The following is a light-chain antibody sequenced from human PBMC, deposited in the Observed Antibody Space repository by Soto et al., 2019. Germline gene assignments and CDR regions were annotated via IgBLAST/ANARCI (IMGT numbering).Light chain of an antibody. CDR1: HGIGNK. CDR3: QQYHLHPLT. J-gene: IGKJ4*02. V-gene: IGKV1-16*02. Sequence: DIQMTQSPSSLSASVGDRVIITCRASHGIGNKIAWFQQKPGKGPKFLIYGASILQSGLPSKFSGSRSATDIPPTSTRLHADFLATYYYQQYHLHPLTIGGGTKLEIK. CDR2: GAS.